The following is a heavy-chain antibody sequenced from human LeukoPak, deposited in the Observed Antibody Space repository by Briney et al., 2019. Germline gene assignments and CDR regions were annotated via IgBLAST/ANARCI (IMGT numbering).Heavy chain of an antibody. J-gene: IGHJ1*01. Sequence: PSETLSLTCTVSGGSISSSSYYWGWIRQPPGKGLEWIGSIYYSGSTNYNPSLKSRVTISVDTSKNQFSLKLSSVTAADTAVYYCARSDCSGGSCYSEYFQHWGQGTLVTVSS. V-gene: IGHV4-39*07. CDR1: GGSISSSSYY. CDR2: IYYSGST. D-gene: IGHD2-15*01. CDR3: ARSDCSGGSCYSEYFQH.